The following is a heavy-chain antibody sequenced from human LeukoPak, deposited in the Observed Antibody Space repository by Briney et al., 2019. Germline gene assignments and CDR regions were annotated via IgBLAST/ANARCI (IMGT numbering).Heavy chain of an antibody. CDR2: IIPIFGTA. J-gene: IGHJ5*02. D-gene: IGHD1-1*01. CDR3: ARVGRWGGKNWFDP. Sequence: SVKVSCKASGGTFSSYAISWVRQAPGQGLEWMGGIIPIFGTANYAQKFQGRVTITADESTSTAYMELSSPRSEDTAVYYCARVGRWGGKNWFDPWGQGTLVTVSS. CDR1: GGTFSSYA. V-gene: IGHV1-69*13.